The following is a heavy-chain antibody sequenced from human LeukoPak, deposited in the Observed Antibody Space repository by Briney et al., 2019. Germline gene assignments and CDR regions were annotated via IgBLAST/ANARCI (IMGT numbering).Heavy chain of an antibody. J-gene: IGHJ3*02. D-gene: IGHD1-26*01. Sequence: ASVKVSCKASGGTFSSYAMHWVRQAPGKGLEYVSAISSNGGSTYYANSVKGRFTISRDNSKNTLYLQMGSLRAEDMAVYYCARERWELLRAFDIWGQGTMVTVSS. CDR2: ISSNGGST. CDR3: ARERWELLRAFDI. CDR1: GGTFSSYA. V-gene: IGHV3-64*01.